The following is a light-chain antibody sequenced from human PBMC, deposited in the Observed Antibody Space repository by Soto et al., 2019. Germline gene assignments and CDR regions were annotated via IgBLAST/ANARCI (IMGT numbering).Light chain of an antibody. CDR2: GAS. J-gene: IGKJ1*01. V-gene: IGKV3-15*01. Sequence: EIVMTQSPATLSVSPGERATLSCRASQSVSSNLAWYQQKPGQAPRLLIYGASTRATGIPARFSGSGSGTEFTLTISSLQSEDFAVYYCQQYSNWTRTVGQGTKVDIK. CDR1: QSVSSN. CDR3: QQYSNWTRT.